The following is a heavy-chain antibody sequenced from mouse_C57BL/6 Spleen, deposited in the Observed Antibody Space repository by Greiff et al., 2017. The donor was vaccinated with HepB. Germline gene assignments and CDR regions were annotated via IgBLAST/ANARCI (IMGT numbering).Heavy chain of an antibody. CDR1: GYTFTNFW. Sequence: QLQQSGAELVRPGTSVKMSCKASGYTFTNFWIGWAKQRPGHGLEWIGDIYPGGGYTNYNEKFKGKATLTADKSSSTAYMQFSSLTSEDSAIYYCARGGYGSRRYFDVWGTGTTVTVSS. J-gene: IGHJ1*03. CDR2: IYPGGGYT. CDR3: ARGGYGSRRYFDV. V-gene: IGHV1-63*01. D-gene: IGHD1-1*01.